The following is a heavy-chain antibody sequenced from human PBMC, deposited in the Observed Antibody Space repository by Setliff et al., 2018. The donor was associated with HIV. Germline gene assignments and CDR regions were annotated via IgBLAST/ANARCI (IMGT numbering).Heavy chain of an antibody. V-gene: IGHV4-39*07. CDR2: VYNSGIT. Sequence: SETLSLTCTVSGGSVSSPGYYWGWIRQPPGKGLEWIGSVYNSGITFKNPSLMSRVTISVDRSKTQFSLKLSSVTAADTAVYYCARSPLYRGNDAYYDSGMDVWGQGITVTVSS. CDR1: GGSVSSPGYY. D-gene: IGHD5-12*01. J-gene: IGHJ6*02. CDR3: ARSPLYRGNDAYYDSGMDV.